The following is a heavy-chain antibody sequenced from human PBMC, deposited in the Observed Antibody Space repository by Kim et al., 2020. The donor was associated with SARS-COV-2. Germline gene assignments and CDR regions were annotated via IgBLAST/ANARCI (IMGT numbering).Heavy chain of an antibody. Sequence: SETLSLTCTVSGDSVRSSSYDWGWVRQPPGKGLECIGTIFYRGNTYYSQSLKSRVTISIDTSKNQFYLKVNSVTAADTAVYYCARIPTPNTYFDYVWGKSRDHLDQWGQGILVTVSS. CDR3: ARIPTPNTYFDYVWGKSRDHLDQ. CDR2: IFYRGNT. J-gene: IGHJ5*02. CDR1: GDSVRSSSYD. V-gene: IGHV4-39*07. D-gene: IGHD3-16*01.